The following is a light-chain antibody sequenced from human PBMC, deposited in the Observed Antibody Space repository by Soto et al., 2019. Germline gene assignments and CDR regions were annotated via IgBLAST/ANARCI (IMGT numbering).Light chain of an antibody. CDR3: QQSYSTLALT. J-gene: IGKJ4*01. CDR2: AAS. Sequence: DIQMTQSPSSLSASVGDRVTITCRASQGISTYLNWYQQKPGKAPKLLIYAASSLQSGVPSRFSGSGSETDFTLTISSLQPEDFATYYCQQSYSTLALTFGGGTKVDIK. V-gene: IGKV1-39*01. CDR1: QGISTY.